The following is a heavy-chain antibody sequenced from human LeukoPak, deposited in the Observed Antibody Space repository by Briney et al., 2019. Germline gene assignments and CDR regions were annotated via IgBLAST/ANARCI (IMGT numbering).Heavy chain of an antibody. Sequence: PGGSLRLSCAASGFTFSSYWMHWVRQAPGKGLVWVSRINSDGSSTSYADSVKGRFTISRDNAKNTLYLQMNSLRAEDTAVYYCAREHVVLMGAYYYYYYGMDVWGQGTTVTVSS. CDR1: GFTFSSYW. V-gene: IGHV3-74*01. D-gene: IGHD2-8*01. CDR3: AREHVVLMGAYYYYYYGMDV. CDR2: INSDGSST. J-gene: IGHJ6*02.